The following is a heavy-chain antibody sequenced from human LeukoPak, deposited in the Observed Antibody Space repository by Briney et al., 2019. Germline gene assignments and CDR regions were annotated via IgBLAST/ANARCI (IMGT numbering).Heavy chain of an antibody. CDR3: ATYYTIFDPFDY. CDR1: GYSISSGYY. Sequence: PSETLSLTCTVSGYSISSGYYWGWMRQPPGKGLEWIGSIYHSGSTHFNPSLKRRVTISVDTSQNQFSLKLSSVTAADTAVYYCATYYTIFDPFDYWGQGTLVTVSS. D-gene: IGHD3-3*01. CDR2: IYHSGST. J-gene: IGHJ4*02. V-gene: IGHV4-38-2*02.